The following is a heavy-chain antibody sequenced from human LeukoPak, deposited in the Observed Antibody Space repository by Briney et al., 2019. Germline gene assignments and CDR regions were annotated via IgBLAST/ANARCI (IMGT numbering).Heavy chain of an antibody. V-gene: IGHV1-18*01. Sequence: ASVKASCKASGYTFTSYGISWVRQAPGQGLEWMGWISAYNGNTNYAQKFQGRVTMTRDTSISTAYLDLSRLRSDDTAVYYCARVVVRDANNYKDYWGQGTLVTVSS. D-gene: IGHD5-24*01. CDR2: ISAYNGNT. CDR1: GYTFTSYG. J-gene: IGHJ4*02. CDR3: ARVVVRDANNYKDY.